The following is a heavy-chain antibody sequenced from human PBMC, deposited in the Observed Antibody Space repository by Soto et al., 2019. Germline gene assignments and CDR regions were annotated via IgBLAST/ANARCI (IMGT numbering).Heavy chain of an antibody. CDR3: TRDASRDSSARGWFEP. V-gene: IGHV3-21*01. CDR2: ISSNSAYI. Sequence: LRLSCAASGFTFRSFTMNWVRQAPGKGLEWVSTISSNSAYIYYTDALRGRFTISRDNAKNSLHLQMNSLRAEDTAVYYCTRDASRDSSARGWFEPWGPGTLVTVSA. CDR1: GFTFRSFT. J-gene: IGHJ5*02. D-gene: IGHD6-13*01.